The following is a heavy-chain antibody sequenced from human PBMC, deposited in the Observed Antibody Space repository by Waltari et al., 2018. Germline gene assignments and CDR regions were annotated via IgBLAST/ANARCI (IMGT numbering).Heavy chain of an antibody. V-gene: IGHV3-7*01. J-gene: IGHJ4*02. CDR2: INPCRSQK. Sequence: EVQLVESGGGLVQPGGSLRLSCAASGFTFTTYWMKWIRQAPGNGLEGVANINPCRSQKFYVDSVKGRFTFSRDNAQNSLYLQMNNLRAEDTAVYYCTTLARGESGDYWGQGTLVTVSS. CDR3: TTLARGESGDY. D-gene: IGHD3-10*01. CDR1: GFTFTTYW.